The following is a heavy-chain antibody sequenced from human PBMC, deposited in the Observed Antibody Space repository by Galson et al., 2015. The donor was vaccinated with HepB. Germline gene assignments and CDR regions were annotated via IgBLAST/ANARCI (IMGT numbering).Heavy chain of an antibody. D-gene: IGHD5-24*01. Sequence: QSGAAVKKPGASVRVSCTASGYSFSRFSISWLRQAPGQGLEWIGWISGYDGNVNYAQKLQGRLTMTTDTSTSTAHMELRSLGSDDSAVYYCARGGLATIGGQTFDYWGQGTLVTVSS. V-gene: IGHV1-18*01. CDR1: GYSFSRFS. CDR2: ISGYDGNV. J-gene: IGHJ4*02. CDR3: ARGGLATIGGQTFDY.